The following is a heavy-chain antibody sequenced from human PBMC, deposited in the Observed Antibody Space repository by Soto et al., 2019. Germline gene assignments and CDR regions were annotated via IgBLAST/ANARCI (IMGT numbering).Heavy chain of an antibody. J-gene: IGHJ4*02. V-gene: IGHV4-61*01. CDR2: IYYSGST. Sequence: SETLSLTCTVSGGSVSSGSYYWSWIRQPPGKGLEWIGYIYYSGSTNYNPSLKSRVTISVDTSKNQFSLKLSSVTAADTAVYYCTRDGVVVVTAIIYWGQGTLVTVSS. D-gene: IGHD2-21*02. CDR3: TRDGVVVVTAIIY. CDR1: GGSVSSGSYY.